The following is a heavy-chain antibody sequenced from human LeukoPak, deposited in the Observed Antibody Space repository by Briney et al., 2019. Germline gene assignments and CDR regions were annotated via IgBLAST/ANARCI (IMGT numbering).Heavy chain of an antibody. Sequence: GESLKISCMGSGYRFTTYWIDWVRQVPGKGLEWMGLIQPADSQTRYNPSFQGQVTLSDDKSINTAYLQWSSLRPSDTAIYYCARRLRTGGFDIWGQGTEDTVSS. J-gene: IGHJ3*02. CDR3: ARRLRTGGFDI. CDR1: GYRFTTYW. V-gene: IGHV5-51*01. CDR2: IQPADSQT. D-gene: IGHD1-26*01.